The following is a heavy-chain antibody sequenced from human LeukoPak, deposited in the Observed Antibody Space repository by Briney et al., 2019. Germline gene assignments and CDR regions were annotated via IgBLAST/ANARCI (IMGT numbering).Heavy chain of an antibody. V-gene: IGHV1-3*01. CDR2: INAGNGNT. CDR3: ASGGYDFWSGYLYYYYDMDV. CDR1: GYTFTSYA. D-gene: IGHD3-3*01. Sequence: ASVKVSCKASGYTFTSYAMHWVRQAPGQRLEWMGWINAGNGNTKYSQKFQGRVTITRDTSASTAYMELSSLRSEDTAVYYCASGGYDFWSGYLYYYYDMDVWGQGTTVTVSS. J-gene: IGHJ6*02.